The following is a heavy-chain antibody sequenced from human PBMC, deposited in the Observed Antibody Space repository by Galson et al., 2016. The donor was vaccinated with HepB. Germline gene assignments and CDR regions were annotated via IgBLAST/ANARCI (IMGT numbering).Heavy chain of an antibody. Sequence: SVKVPCKASGYTHNYVMHWVRQAPGQRLEWMGWINAGNGDTGYSQRFQGRVTIARDTSANTAYVGLSSLKSEDTAVYYCASGNCGGDCYLDYWGQGTLVTVSS. D-gene: IGHD2-21*02. V-gene: IGHV1-3*01. CDR2: INAGNGDT. J-gene: IGHJ4*02. CDR3: ASGNCGGDCYLDY. CDR1: GYTHNYV.